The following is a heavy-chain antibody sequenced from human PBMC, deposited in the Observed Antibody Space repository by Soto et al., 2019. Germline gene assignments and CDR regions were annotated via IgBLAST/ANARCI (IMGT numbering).Heavy chain of an antibody. V-gene: IGHV1-18*01. CDR3: ARETKFYGFWSGYYRFDT. CDR2: ISASSGNT. Sequence: QPQLVQSGPEVKNPGASVKVSCKASGYSFNSYGISWVRQAPGQGLEWMGWISASSGNTSYAEELQGRVTMTTDSATSTAYMELRSLTSDDTAVYYCARETKFYGFWSGYYRFDTWGQGTRVSVSS. J-gene: IGHJ5*02. CDR1: GYSFNSYG. D-gene: IGHD3-3*01.